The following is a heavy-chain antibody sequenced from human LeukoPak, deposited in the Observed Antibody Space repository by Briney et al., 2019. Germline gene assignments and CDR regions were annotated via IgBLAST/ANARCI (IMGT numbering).Heavy chain of an antibody. CDR1: GGSISSYY. J-gene: IGHJ4*02. CDR3: ARHVWLQPFDY. Sequence: SETLSLTCTVSGGSISSYYWSWIRQPPGKGLEWIGYICYSGSTNYNPSLKSRVTISVDTSKNQFSLKLSSVTAADTAVYYCARHVWLQPFDYWGQGTLVTVSS. CDR2: ICYSGST. D-gene: IGHD3-9*01. V-gene: IGHV4-59*08.